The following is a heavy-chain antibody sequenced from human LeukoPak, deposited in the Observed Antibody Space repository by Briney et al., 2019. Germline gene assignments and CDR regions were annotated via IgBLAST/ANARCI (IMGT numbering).Heavy chain of an antibody. CDR1: GYTFTGYY. CDR2: INPNSGGT. D-gene: IGHD1-26*01. V-gene: IGHV1-2*02. Sequence: ASVKVSCKASGYTFTGYYMHWVRQAPGQGLEYMGWINPNSGGTNYAQKFQGRVTMTGDTSISTAYMAQSRLKSDDTAVYYCARDSGSYFHHACDIWGRETMVSVST. J-gene: IGHJ3*02. CDR3: ARDSGSYFHHACDI.